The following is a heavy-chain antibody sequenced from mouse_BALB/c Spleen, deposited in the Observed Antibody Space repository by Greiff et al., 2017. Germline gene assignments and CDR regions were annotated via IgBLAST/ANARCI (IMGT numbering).Heavy chain of an antibody. D-gene: IGHD2-14*01. CDR2: ISSGGST. CDR3: ARGRYDVYYAMDY. CDR1: GFTFSSYA. V-gene: IGHV5-6-5*01. J-gene: IGHJ4*01. Sequence: DVKLVESGGGLVKPGGSLKLSCAASGFTFSSYAMSWVRQTPEKRLEWVASISSGGSTDYPDSVKGRFTISRDNARNILYLQMSSLRSEDTAMYYCARGRYDVYYAMDYWGQGTSVTVSS.